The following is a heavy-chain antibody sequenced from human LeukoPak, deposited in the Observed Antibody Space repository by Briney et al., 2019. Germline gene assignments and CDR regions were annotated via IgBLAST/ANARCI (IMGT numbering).Heavy chain of an antibody. CDR1: GGSISSYY. CDR2: IYYSGST. Sequence: SETLSLTCTVSGGSISSYYWSWLRQPPGEGVEWIGYIYYSGSTNYNPSLKSRVTISVDTSKNQFSLKLSSVTAADTAVYYCARVATAMVIWYWGQGTLVTVSS. J-gene: IGHJ4*02. V-gene: IGHV4-59*13. D-gene: IGHD5-18*01. CDR3: ARVATAMVIWY.